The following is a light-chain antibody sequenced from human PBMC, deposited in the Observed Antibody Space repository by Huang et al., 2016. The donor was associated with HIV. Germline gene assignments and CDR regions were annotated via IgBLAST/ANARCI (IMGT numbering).Light chain of an antibody. V-gene: IGKV3-15*01. J-gene: IGKJ3*01. CDR1: QLVSSH. Sequence: ETVMTQSPVTLSVSPGDRASLSCRSSQLVSSHLAWYQHKPGQAPRLLIYAASTRAPGVPARFSGSGAGTEFTLTISTLQSEDSAVYYCQQYNDFRSTFGPGTRVEIK. CDR2: AAS. CDR3: QQYNDFRST.